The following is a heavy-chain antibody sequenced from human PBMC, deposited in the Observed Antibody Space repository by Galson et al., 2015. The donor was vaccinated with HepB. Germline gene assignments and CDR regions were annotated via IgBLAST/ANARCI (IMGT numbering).Heavy chain of an antibody. CDR3: AVVGARVLGWFDP. D-gene: IGHD1-26*01. CDR2: INPSGGST. Sequence: SVKVSCKASGYTFTSYYMHWVRQAPGQGLEWMGIINPSGGSTSYAQKFQGRVTMTRDTSTSTVYMELSSLRSEDTAVYYCAVVGARVLGWFDPWGQGTLVTVSS. J-gene: IGHJ5*02. V-gene: IGHV1-46*01. CDR1: GYTFTSYY.